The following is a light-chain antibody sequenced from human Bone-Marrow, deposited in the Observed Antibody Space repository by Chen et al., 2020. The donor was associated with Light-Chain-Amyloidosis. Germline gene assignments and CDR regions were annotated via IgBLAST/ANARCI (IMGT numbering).Light chain of an antibody. J-gene: IGLJ1*01. CDR3: SSYTITNTLV. Sequence: QSALTQPASVSGSPGQSITISCTGTSSDVGGDNHVSWYQQNPDKAPKLMNYEVTNRPSWVPDRFSGSEPDNTATLTISGLQTEDESDDFCSSYTITNTLVFGSGTRVTVL. CDR2: EVT. V-gene: IGLV2-14*01. CDR1: SSDVGGDNH.